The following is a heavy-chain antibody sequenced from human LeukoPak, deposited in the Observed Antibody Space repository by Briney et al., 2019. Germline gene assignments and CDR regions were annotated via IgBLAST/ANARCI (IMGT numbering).Heavy chain of an antibody. CDR1: DDSITMYY. D-gene: IGHD3-10*01. J-gene: IGHJ3*02. CDR2: VDHTGST. CDR3: AKSNGYGLVDI. V-gene: IGHV4-59*01. Sequence: SETLSLTCSVSDDSITMYYWTWIRQPPGKGLEWIGYVDHTGSTNFNPSLNGRVSISRDTSKNLFSLRLRSVTAADTAVYYCAKSNGYGLVDIWGQGTMVTVSS.